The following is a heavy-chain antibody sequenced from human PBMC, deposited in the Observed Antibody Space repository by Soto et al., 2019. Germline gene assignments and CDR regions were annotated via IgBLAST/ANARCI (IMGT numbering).Heavy chain of an antibody. CDR1: GGSISIGGYY. J-gene: IGHJ3*02. CDR2: IYYSGST. Sequence: QVHLQGSGPGLVKPSQTFSFTCPVSGGSISIGGYYWSWIRQPPGRGLGWIGYIYYSGSTYYNPSLKSRVTISVDTSKNQFSLKLSSVTAADTAVYYCARFYMVRGVMGAFDIWGQGTMVTVSS. D-gene: IGHD3-10*01. CDR3: ARFYMVRGVMGAFDI. V-gene: IGHV4-31*03.